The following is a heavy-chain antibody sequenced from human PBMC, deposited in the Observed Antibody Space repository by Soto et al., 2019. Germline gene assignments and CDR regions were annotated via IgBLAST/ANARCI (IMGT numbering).Heavy chain of an antibody. D-gene: IGHD4-17*01. Sequence: GGSLRLSCVGSGFTFNNAWINWVRQAPGKGLEWVGRIKSKTDGGTTDFAATVKGRFAISRDDSKNMVYLQMNSLKTEDTAVYYCVGDYRGLDGFHIWGLGTMVTVSS. CDR1: GFTFNNAW. CDR2: IKSKTDGGTT. J-gene: IGHJ3*02. CDR3: VGDYRGLDGFHI. V-gene: IGHV3-15*07.